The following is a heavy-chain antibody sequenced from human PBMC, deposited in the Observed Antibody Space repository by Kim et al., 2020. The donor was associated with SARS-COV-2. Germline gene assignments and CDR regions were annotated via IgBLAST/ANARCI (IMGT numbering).Heavy chain of an antibody. CDR3: AREWQLVLDF. J-gene: IGHJ4*02. D-gene: IGHD6-6*01. CDR2: TA. Sequence: TAHYAPKLQGRVRITADESTNTAYMELSSLKSDDTAVYYCAREWQLVLDFWGQGSLVTVSS. V-gene: IGHV1-69*01.